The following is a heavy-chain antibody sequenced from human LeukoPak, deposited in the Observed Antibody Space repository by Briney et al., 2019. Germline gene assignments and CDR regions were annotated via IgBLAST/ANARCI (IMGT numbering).Heavy chain of an antibody. Sequence: SETLSLTCTVSGDSISGSNYHWGWIRQPPGKGLEWLGTVHHTGRAFYNPSIRGRTTVSVDTSKNELSLKLTSVTAADTAVYYCAREPDAWGQGILVIVSS. V-gene: IGHV4-39*07. CDR2: VHHTGRA. CDR1: GDSISGSNYH. CDR3: AREPDA. J-gene: IGHJ5*02.